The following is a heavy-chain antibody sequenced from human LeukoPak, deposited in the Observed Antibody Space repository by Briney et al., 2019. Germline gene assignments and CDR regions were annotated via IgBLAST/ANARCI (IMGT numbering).Heavy chain of an antibody. V-gene: IGHV4-30-2*01. D-gene: IGHD2-2*01. CDR3: ARSYCSSTSCYFNWFDP. CDR1: GGSVSSGSYY. Sequence: SETLSLTCTVSGGSVSSGSYYWSWIRQPPGKGLEWIGYIYHSGSTYYNPSLKSRVTISVDRSKNQFSLKLSSVTAADTAVYYCARSYCSSTSCYFNWFDPWGQGTLVTVSS. CDR2: IYHSGST. J-gene: IGHJ5*02.